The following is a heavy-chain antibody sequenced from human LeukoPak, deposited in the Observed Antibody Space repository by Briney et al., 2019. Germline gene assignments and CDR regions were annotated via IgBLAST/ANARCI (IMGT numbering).Heavy chain of an antibody. Sequence: PGGSLRLSCAASGFTFSNYRMNWVRQAPGKGLEWVSSISTSSIYIYYADSLKGRFTISRDNAKNSLYLQMNSLRVEDTALYYCTKDLRYYYADNHSEMDEHDYWGQGTLVTVSS. V-gene: IGHV3-21*01. J-gene: IGHJ4*02. CDR2: ISTSSIYI. CDR1: GFTFSNYR. D-gene: IGHD4-23*01. CDR3: TKDLRYYYADNHSEMDEHDY.